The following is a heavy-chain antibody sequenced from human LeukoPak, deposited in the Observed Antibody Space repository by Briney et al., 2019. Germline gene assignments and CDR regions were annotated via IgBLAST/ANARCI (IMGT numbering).Heavy chain of an antibody. CDR2: TSYNGNNI. V-gene: IGHV3-30*04. CDR1: VFTFSSYP. J-gene: IGHJ4*02. D-gene: IGHD3-22*01. Sequence: GGSLTLSCVPSVFTFSSYPMHWVRQAPGKGLEWVAGTSYNGNNIFYADSLKGRFRISRDNSKITLYLQMVSLRAEDTAVYYCAKGDNYYDSSGYYHVRALFDYWGQGALVTVSS. CDR3: AKGDNYYDSSGYYHVRALFDY.